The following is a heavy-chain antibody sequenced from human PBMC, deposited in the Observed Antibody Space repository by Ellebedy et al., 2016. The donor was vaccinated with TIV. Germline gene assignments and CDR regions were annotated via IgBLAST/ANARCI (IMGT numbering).Heavy chain of an antibody. CDR3: ARWFGELLYVRWFDP. Sequence: SETLSLTCTISGGSISRSSYYWGWIRQPPPKGLEWIGSIYYTGSTFYNPSLKSRVTISVDTSKSQFSLRLTSVTAADTAVYYCARWFGELLYVRWFDPWGQGTLVTVSS. J-gene: IGHJ5*02. CDR1: GGSISRSSYY. CDR2: IYYTGST. D-gene: IGHD3-10*01. V-gene: IGHV4-39*01.